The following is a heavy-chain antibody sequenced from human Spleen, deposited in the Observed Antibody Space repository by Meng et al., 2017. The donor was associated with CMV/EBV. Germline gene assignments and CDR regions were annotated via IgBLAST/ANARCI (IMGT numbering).Heavy chain of an antibody. CDR2: INHSGST. V-gene: IGHV4-34*01. CDR1: GGSFSGYY. J-gene: IGHJ6*02. D-gene: IGHD6-13*01. CDR3: ARTRIAAAGGQRYYYYGMDV. Sequence: GSLRLSCAVYGGSFSGYYWSWIRQPPGKGLEWIGEINHSGSTNYNPSLKSRVTISVDTSKNQFSLKLSSVTAADTAVYYGARTRIAAAGGQRYYYYGMDVWGQGTTVTVSS.